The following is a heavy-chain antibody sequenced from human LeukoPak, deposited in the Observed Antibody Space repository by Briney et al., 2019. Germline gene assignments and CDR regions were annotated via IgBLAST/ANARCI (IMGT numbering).Heavy chain of an antibody. Sequence: SETLSLTCAVYGGSFSGYYRSWIRQPPGKGLEWIGEINHSGSTNYNPSLKSRVTISVDTSKNQFSLKLSSVTAADTAVYYCARLAVRGAFDIWGQGTMVTVSS. J-gene: IGHJ3*02. D-gene: IGHD6-19*01. CDR2: INHSGST. V-gene: IGHV4-34*01. CDR3: ARLAVRGAFDI. CDR1: GGSFSGYY.